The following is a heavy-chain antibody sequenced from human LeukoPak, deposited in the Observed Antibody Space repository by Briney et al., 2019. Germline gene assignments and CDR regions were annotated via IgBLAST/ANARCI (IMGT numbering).Heavy chain of an antibody. Sequence: SETLSLTCAVYGGSFSGYYWSWIRQPPGKGLEWIGEINHSGSTNHNPSLKSRVSILVDSSKNQFSLKVSSVTAADTAVYYCARGSDTAAGLYWGQGTLVTVSS. D-gene: IGHD6-13*01. CDR1: GGSFSGYY. CDR3: ARGSDTAAGLY. J-gene: IGHJ4*02. CDR2: INHSGST. V-gene: IGHV4-34*01.